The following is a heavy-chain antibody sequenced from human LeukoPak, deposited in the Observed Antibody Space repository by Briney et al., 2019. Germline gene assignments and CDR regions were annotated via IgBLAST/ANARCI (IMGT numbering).Heavy chain of an antibody. D-gene: IGHD3-22*01. V-gene: IGHV3-23*01. CDR1: GFTFSSYA. Sequence: PGGSLRLSCAASGFTFSSYAMSWVRQAPGKGLEWVSVISDSGGSTYYTDSVKGQFTISRDNSKNTLYLQMNSLRAEDTAVYYCAKSRNPYYDSSGYSWFDPWGQGTLVTVSS. J-gene: IGHJ5*02. CDR3: AKSRNPYYDSSGYSWFDP. CDR2: ISDSGGST.